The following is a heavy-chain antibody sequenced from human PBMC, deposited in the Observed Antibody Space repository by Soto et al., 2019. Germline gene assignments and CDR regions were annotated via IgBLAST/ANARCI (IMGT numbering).Heavy chain of an antibody. CDR2: ISYDGSNK. CDR1: GFTFSSYG. V-gene: IGHV3-30*18. J-gene: IGHJ6*02. CDR3: AKEGRVAGQYYYGMDV. D-gene: IGHD6-19*01. Sequence: PGGSLRLSCAASGFTFSSYGMHWVRQAPGKGLEWVAVISYDGSNKYYADSVKGRFTISRDNSKNTLYLQMNSLRAEDTAVYYCAKEGRVAGQYYYGMDVWGQGTTVTVSS.